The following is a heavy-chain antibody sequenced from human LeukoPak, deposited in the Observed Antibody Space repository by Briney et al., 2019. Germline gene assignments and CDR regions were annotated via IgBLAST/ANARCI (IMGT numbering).Heavy chain of an antibody. D-gene: IGHD5-18*01. CDR1: GYTFTGYY. CDR2: INPNSDGT. Sequence: GASVKVSCKASGYTFTGYYMHWVRQAPGQGLEWMGWINPNSDGTNYAQKFQGRVTMTRDTSISTAYMELSRLRSDDTAVYYCARAHSYKPSDYWGQGTLVTVSS. V-gene: IGHV1-2*02. J-gene: IGHJ4*02. CDR3: ARAHSYKPSDY.